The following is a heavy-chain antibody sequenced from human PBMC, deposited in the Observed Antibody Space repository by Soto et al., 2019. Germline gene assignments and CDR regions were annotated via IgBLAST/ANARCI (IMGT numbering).Heavy chain of an antibody. V-gene: IGHV4-39*02. D-gene: IGHD3-10*01. Sequence: PSETLSLTCTFSVCSISSSIYYWGWIRQPPWKGLDWIGSIYYSGSTYYNPSLKSRVTISVDTSKNQFSLKLSSVTAADTAVYYCARDDMVRGVVLDPWAKGTLVTXSS. CDR1: VCSISSSIYY. CDR3: ARDDMVRGVVLDP. CDR2: IYYSGST. J-gene: IGHJ5*02.